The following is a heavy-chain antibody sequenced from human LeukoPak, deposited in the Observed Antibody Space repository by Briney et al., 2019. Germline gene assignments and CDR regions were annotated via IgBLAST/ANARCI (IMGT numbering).Heavy chain of an antibody. V-gene: IGHV4-34*01. Sequence: SDTLSLTCAVYGGSFSGYYWTWIRQPPGKGLEWIGEINHSGSTNYNPSLKSRVTISVDTSKNQFSLKLSSVTAADTAVYYCARDRDGDLRHWYFDLWGRGTLVTVSS. CDR2: INHSGST. D-gene: IGHD4-17*01. CDR1: GGSFSGYY. CDR3: ARDRDGDLRHWYFDL. J-gene: IGHJ2*01.